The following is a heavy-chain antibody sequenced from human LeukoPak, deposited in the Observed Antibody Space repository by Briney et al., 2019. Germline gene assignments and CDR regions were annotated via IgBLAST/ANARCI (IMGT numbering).Heavy chain of an antibody. CDR2: IYDSGST. CDR3: ASRDTATGLD. V-gene: IGHV4-39*01. D-gene: IGHD5-18*01. CDR1: GGSIRSSYYY. Sequence: SETLSLTCTVSGGSIRSSYYYWGWIRQPPGKGLEWIGSIYDSGSTYYNPSLKSRVTISVDTSKNQFSLKLNSATAADTAVYYCASRDTATGLDWGQGTLVTVSS. J-gene: IGHJ4*02.